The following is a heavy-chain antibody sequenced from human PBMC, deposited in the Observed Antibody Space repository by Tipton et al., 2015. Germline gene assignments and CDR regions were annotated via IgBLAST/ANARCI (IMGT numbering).Heavy chain of an antibody. CDR2: IYTSGTT. CDR1: GASMSSSY. J-gene: IGHJ6*02. D-gene: IGHD3-16*01. CDR3: AREPLMLGGLRYAMDV. V-gene: IGHV4-4*07. Sequence: TLSLTCTVSGASMSSSYWSWIRQPAGKGLEWIGRIYTSGTTMYNPSLKSRVTMSVDTSKNQFSLKVTSVTAADTAVYYCAREPLMLGGLRYAMDVWGQGTTVTVSS.